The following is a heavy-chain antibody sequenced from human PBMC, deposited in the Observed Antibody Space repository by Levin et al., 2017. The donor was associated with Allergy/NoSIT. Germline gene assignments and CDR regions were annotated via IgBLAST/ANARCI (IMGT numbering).Heavy chain of an antibody. D-gene: IGHD6-19*01. CDR2: ISYDGSNK. Sequence: GGSLRLSCAASGFTFSTYALHWVRQAPGKGLEWVALISYDGSNKYYADSVKGRFTISRDNSKNTLYLHMNSLKAEDTAVYYCARGDSSGWIDAAFDIWGQGTMVTVSS. CDR1: GFTFSTYA. V-gene: IGHV3-30-3*01. CDR3: ARGDSSGWIDAAFDI. J-gene: IGHJ3*02.